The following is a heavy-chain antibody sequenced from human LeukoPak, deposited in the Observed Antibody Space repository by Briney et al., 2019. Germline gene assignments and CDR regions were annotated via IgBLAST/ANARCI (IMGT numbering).Heavy chain of an antibody. J-gene: IGHJ6*03. D-gene: IGHD2-2*02. CDR1: GGSISRYY. V-gene: IGHV4-4*07. CDR3: ARDLDGYCSSTSCYTHYYYYYMDV. CDR2: IYTSGST. Sequence: SETLSLTCTVSGGSISRYYWSWIRQPAGKGLEWLGRIYTSGSTNYNPSRKSRVTMSVDTSKNQFSLKLSSVTAADTAVYYCARDLDGYCSSTSCYTHYYYYYMDVWGKGTTVTVSS.